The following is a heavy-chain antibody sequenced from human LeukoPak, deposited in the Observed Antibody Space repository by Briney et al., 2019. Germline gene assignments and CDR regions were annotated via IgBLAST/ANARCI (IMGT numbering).Heavy chain of an antibody. V-gene: IGHV4-59*08. CDR3: ARRGRSGSYSSGAFDI. CDR1: GGSISSYY. D-gene: IGHD1-26*01. CDR2: IYYSGST. Sequence: SETLSLTCTVSGGSISSYYWSWIRQPPGKGLEWIGYIYYSGSTNYNPSLKSRVTISVDTSKNQFSLKLSSVTAADTAVYYCARRGRSGSYSSGAFDIWGQGTMVTVSS. J-gene: IGHJ3*02.